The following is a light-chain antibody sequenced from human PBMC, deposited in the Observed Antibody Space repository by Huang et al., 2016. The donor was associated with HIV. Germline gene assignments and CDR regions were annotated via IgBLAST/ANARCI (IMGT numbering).Light chain of an antibody. V-gene: IGKV3-20*01. J-gene: IGKJ2*01. CDR2: GSS. Sequence: EIVLTQSPGTLSLSPGERATLACRASETVTSGYLAWYQQKPGQAPRLLILGSSTRATGIPARFTGSGSGTDFTLTITRLEREDFAMYYCQQYGGSPRTFGQGTKLELK. CDR1: ETVTSGY. CDR3: QQYGGSPRT.